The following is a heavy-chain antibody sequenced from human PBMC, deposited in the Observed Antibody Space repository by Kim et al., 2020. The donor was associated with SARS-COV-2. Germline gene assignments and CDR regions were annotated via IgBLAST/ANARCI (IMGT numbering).Heavy chain of an antibody. Sequence: SETLSLTCAVYGGSFSGYYWSWIRQPPGKGLEWIGEINHSGSTNYNPSLKSRVTISVDTSKNQFSLKLSSVTAADTAVYYCARGVLGRWFGAVSGEYYYYYGMDVWGQGTTVTVSS. J-gene: IGHJ6*02. D-gene: IGHD3-10*01. CDR2: INHSGST. CDR3: ARGVLGRWFGAVSGEYYYYYGMDV. CDR1: GGSFSGYY. V-gene: IGHV4-34*01.